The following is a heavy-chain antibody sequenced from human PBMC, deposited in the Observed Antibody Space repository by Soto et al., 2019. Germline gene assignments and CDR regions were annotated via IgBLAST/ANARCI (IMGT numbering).Heavy chain of an antibody. CDR3: ARAAGRSKLLPYYFDP. J-gene: IGHJ5*02. V-gene: IGHV1-3*01. CDR1: GYAFTTSA. D-gene: IGHD3-10*01. CDR2: INPATGDT. Sequence: QVHLVQSGAEVQKPGASVRISCQASGYAFTTSAIHWVRQAPGQSLGWMGWINPATGDTKYSQNVRGRVTFALDTSATTAYMDLRSLASHDTAVYYCARAAGRSKLLPYYFDPWGQGTLVTVSS.